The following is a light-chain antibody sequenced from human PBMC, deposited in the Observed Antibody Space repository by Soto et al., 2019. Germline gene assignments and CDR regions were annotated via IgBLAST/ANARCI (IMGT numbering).Light chain of an antibody. V-gene: IGKV1-5*03. J-gene: IGKJ1*01. CDR2: RAS. CDR1: QGIGDW. CDR3: QQYSNYWT. Sequence: DIQMTQSPPTLSASVGDRVTITCRASQGIGDWLAWYQQKPGKGPKLLIYRASNLENGVPSRFSGGGSGTEFSLTISNQQPGDFATYYCQQYSNYWTFGQGTKVEIK.